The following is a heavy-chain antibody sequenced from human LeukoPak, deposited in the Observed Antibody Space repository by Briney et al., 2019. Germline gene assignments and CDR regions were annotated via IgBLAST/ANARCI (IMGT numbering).Heavy chain of an antibody. J-gene: IGHJ5*02. Sequence: ASVKVSCKASGYTFTGYYMHWVRQAPGQGLEWMGWSNPNSGGTNYAQKFQGRGTMTRDTSISTAYMELSRLRSDDTAVYYCARESTTTGPNWFDPWGQGTLVTVSS. V-gene: IGHV1-2*02. D-gene: IGHD1-1*01. CDR1: GYTFTGYY. CDR2: SNPNSGGT. CDR3: ARESTTTGPNWFDP.